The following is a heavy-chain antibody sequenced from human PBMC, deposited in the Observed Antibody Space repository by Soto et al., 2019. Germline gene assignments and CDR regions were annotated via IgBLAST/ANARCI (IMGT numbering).Heavy chain of an antibody. Sequence: PGGSLRLSCAASGFTFSNYGMHWVRQAPGKGLEWVAVVWHDGKTKYYADSVEGRFTISRDNSRNTLFLQMNSLRAEDTAVYHCARARGSDDPIDYWGQGTLGTVSS. CDR1: GFTFSNYG. J-gene: IGHJ4*02. CDR3: ARARGSDDPIDY. CDR2: VWHDGKTK. D-gene: IGHD3-10*01. V-gene: IGHV3-33*01.